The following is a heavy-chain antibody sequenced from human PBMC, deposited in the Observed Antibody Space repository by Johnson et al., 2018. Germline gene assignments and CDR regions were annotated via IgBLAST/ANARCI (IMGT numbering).Heavy chain of an antibody. CDR1: GSTFSDSY. CDR2: ISSSGSTI. V-gene: IGHV3-11*01. J-gene: IGHJ3*02. CDR3: ARVLGYSSGWPSDAFNI. Sequence: QVQLVESGGGLIQXGGSLRLSCAASGSTFSDSYMSWIRQAPGKGLEWVSYISSSGSTIYYADPVKGRLATSRDNAKNSLYLQTNSLRGEDPPVYSCARVLGYSSGWPSDAFNIWGHGTMVTVSS. D-gene: IGHD6-19*01.